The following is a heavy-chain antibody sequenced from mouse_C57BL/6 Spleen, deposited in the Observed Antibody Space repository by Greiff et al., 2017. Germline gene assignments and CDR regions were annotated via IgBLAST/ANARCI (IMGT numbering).Heavy chain of an antibody. CDR3: ARAEVTTGYYFDY. Sequence: DVKLVESEGGLVQPGSSLKLSCTASGFTFSDYYMAWVRQVPEKGLEWVANINYDGSSTYYLDSLKSRFIISRDNAKNILYLQMSSLKSEDTATYYCARAEVTTGYYFDYWGQGTTLTVSS. CDR1: GFTFSDYY. D-gene: IGHD2-2*01. CDR2: INYDGSST. J-gene: IGHJ2*01. V-gene: IGHV5-16*01.